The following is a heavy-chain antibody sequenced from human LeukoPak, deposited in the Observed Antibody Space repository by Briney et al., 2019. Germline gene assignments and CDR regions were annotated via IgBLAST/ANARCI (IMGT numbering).Heavy chain of an antibody. V-gene: IGHV5-51*01. J-gene: IGHJ4*02. Sequence: GESLKISCKASGYNFPKSWIGWVRQMPGKGLEWMAIVYPDDSRTKYSPSFQGQVTISADRSINTAYLQWSSLRASDTAMYYCARPDYFASHDWGQGTLVTVSS. D-gene: IGHD2/OR15-2a*01. CDR1: GYNFPKSW. CDR3: ARPDYFASHD. CDR2: VYPDDSRT.